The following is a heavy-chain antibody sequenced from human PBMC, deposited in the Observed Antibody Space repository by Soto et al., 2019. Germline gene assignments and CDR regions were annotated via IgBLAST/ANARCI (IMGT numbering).Heavy chain of an antibody. Sequence: EVQLLESGGGLVQPGGSLSLSCAASGFTFSSYAMSWVRQAPGKGLEWVSAISGSGGSTYYADSVKGRFTIARDNSKNTLYLQMNRMRSEDTAVYYCAYSSTPFDYWGQGTLVTVSS. CDR1: GFTFSSYA. V-gene: IGHV3-23*01. CDR3: AYSSTPFDY. CDR2: ISGSGGST. J-gene: IGHJ4*02. D-gene: IGHD6-13*01.